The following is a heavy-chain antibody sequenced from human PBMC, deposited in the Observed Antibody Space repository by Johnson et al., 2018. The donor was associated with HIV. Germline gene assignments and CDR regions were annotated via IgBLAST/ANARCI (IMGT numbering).Heavy chain of an antibody. CDR2: VNQDGSAK. Sequence: VQLVESGGGLVQPGGSLRLSCAASGFTLSNHWMSWVRQAPGKGLEYVANVNQDGSAKFYVDSVKCRFTISRDNAKNSLYLQMNSLRDEDTAVYYCARAVCRGGRCYSHDAFDIWGQGTMVTVSS. V-gene: IGHV3-7*05. CDR3: ARAVCRGGRCYSHDAFDI. CDR1: GFTLSNHW. D-gene: IGHD2-15*01. J-gene: IGHJ3*02.